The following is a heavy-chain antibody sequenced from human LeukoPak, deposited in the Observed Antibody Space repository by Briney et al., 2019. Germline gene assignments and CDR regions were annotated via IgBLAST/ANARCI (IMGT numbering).Heavy chain of an antibody. D-gene: IGHD3-22*01. CDR3: AREYYDSSGYYTYYFDY. CDR1: GFTFSSSA. CDR2: IWYDGSNK. V-gene: IGHV3-33*08. Sequence: GGSLRLSCAASGFTFSSSAMSWVRQAPGKGLEWVAVIWYDGSNKYYADSVKGRFTISRDNSKNTLYLQMNSLRAEDTAVYYCAREYYDSSGYYTYYFDYWGQGTLVTVSS. J-gene: IGHJ4*02.